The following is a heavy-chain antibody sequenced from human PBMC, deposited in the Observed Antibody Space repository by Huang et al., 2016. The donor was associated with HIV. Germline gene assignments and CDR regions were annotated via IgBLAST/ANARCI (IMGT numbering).Heavy chain of an antibody. V-gene: IGHV4-59*11. CDR3: ARVLRRVHCDQ. CDR2: IYYNGTN. D-gene: IGHD3-10*01. J-gene: IGHJ5*02. Sequence: QVQLQESGTGLVKPSETLSLTCTVSGESITSHFWSWIRQPPGKGLEWIGIIYYNGTNNYTPSLKSRLTMSVDTSKNHFSLKLTSVTAMDTAVYYCARVLRRVHCDQWGQGRLVTVSS. CDR1: GESITSHF.